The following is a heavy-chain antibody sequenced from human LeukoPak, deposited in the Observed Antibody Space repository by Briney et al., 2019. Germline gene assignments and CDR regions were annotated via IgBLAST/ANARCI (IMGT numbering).Heavy chain of an antibody. D-gene: IGHD3-3*01. CDR3: ARDLWSGLNPPDY. V-gene: IGHV3-21*01. CDR2: ISSSSSYI. J-gene: IGHJ4*02. CDR1: GFTFSSYS. Sequence: GGSLRLSCAASGFTFSSYSMNWVRQAPGKGLEWVSSISSSSSYIYYADSVKGRFTISRDNAKNSLYLQMNSLRAEDTAVYYCARDLWSGLNPPDYWGQGTLVTVSS.